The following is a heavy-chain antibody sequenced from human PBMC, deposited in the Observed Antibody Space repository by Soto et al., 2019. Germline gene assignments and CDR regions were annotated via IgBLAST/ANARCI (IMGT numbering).Heavy chain of an antibody. CDR2: IYYSGSN. Sequence: QVQLQESGPGLVKPSQTLSLTCTVSGGSISSGDYYWSWIRQPPGKGLEWIGYIYYSGSNYYNPSLKSRVTISVDTSKNQFSLQLSSVTAADTAVYYCASSSSEVVELNDYGMDVWGQGTTVTVSS. D-gene: IGHD2-15*01. CDR3: ASSSSEVVELNDYGMDV. J-gene: IGHJ6*02. V-gene: IGHV4-30-4*01. CDR1: GGSISSGDYY.